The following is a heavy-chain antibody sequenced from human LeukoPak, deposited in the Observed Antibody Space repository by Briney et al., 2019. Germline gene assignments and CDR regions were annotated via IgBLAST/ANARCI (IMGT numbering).Heavy chain of an antibody. Sequence: GGSLRLSCAASGSTFSSYAMNWVRQAPGKGLEWVSAISDSGGSTYYADSVRGRFTISRDNSKNTLYLQMSSLRAEDTAVYYCAKDQGYSGYGPFDYWGQGTLVTVSS. CDR1: GSTFSSYA. D-gene: IGHD5-12*01. V-gene: IGHV3-23*01. J-gene: IGHJ4*02. CDR3: AKDQGYSGYGPFDY. CDR2: ISDSGGST.